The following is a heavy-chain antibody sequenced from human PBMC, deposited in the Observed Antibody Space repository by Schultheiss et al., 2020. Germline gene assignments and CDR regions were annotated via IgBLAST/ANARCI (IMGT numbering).Heavy chain of an antibody. CDR1: GGSISSYY. CDR3: ARMYYDILTGDSGYGMDV. V-gene: IGHV4-59*04. CDR2: IYHSGST. J-gene: IGHJ6*04. Sequence: SQTLSLTCTISGGSISSYYWSWIRQPPGKGLEWIGYIYHSGSTYYNPSLKSRVTISVDTSKNQFSLKLSSVTAADTAVYYCARMYYDILTGDSGYGMDVWGGGGTVTVSS. D-gene: IGHD3-9*01.